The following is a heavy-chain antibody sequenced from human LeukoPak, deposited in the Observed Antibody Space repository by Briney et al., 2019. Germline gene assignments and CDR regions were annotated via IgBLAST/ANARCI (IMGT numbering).Heavy chain of an antibody. CDR2: VNPNSGGT. CDR1: GYTFTGYY. D-gene: IGHD6-6*01. V-gene: IGHV1-2*02. CDR3: ARDLRSSSSQADDY. Sequence: ASVKVSCKASGYTFTGYYMHWVRQAPGQGLEWMGWVNPNSGGTNYAQKFQGSVTMTRDTSISTAYMELSRLRSDDTAVYYCARDLRSSSSQADDYWGQGTLVTVSS. J-gene: IGHJ4*02.